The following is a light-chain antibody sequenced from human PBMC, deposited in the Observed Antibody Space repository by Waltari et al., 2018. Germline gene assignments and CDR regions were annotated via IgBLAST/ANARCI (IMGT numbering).Light chain of an antibody. V-gene: IGKV1-12*01. J-gene: IGKJ1*01. CDR3: QQGASFPPT. Sequence: DIQVTQSPSSVSASVGDRVTIVCRASQVISNWLAWYQQKPGKAPKLLIYAASVLQTGVPSRFSGSGSGTDFTLTITNLQPEDFATYFCQQGASFPPTFGQGTKVEVK. CDR1: QVISNW. CDR2: AAS.